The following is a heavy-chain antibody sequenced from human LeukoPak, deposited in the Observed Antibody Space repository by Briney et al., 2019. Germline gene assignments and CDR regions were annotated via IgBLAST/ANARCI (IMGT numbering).Heavy chain of an antibody. Sequence: GASVKVSCKASGYTFTSYAMNWVRQAPGQGLEWLGRISTDNGNTNYAQKFQGRVTMTTDTSTSTVYMELRRLTSDDTAVYYCARGSELLFWGQGTLVAVSS. D-gene: IGHD1-26*01. J-gene: IGHJ4*02. CDR1: GYTFTSYA. V-gene: IGHV1-18*01. CDR3: ARGSELLF. CDR2: ISTDNGNT.